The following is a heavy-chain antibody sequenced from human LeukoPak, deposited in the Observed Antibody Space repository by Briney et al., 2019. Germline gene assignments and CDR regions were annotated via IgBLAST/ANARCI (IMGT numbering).Heavy chain of an antibody. CDR3: AAFEGGYYYVDY. CDR1: GYTFTSYY. CDR2: INPSGGST. V-gene: IGHV1-46*01. Sequence: ASVKVSCKASGYTFTSYYMRWVRQAPGQGLEWMGIINPSGGSTSYAQKFQGRVTMTRDTSTSTVYMELSSLRSEDTAVYYCAAFEGGYYYVDYWGQGTLVTVSS. D-gene: IGHD3-22*01. J-gene: IGHJ4*02.